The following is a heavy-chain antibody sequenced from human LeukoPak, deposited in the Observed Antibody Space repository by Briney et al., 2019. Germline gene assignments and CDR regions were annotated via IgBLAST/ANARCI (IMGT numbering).Heavy chain of an antibody. D-gene: IGHD6-13*01. CDR1: GGSISSYY. J-gene: IGHJ6*03. Sequence: MPSETLSLTCTVSGGSISSYYWSWIRQPPGKGLEWIGYIDYSGSTNYNPSLKSRVTISVDTSKNQFSLKLSSVTAADTAVYYCARVGYSSSWFYYYYMDVWGKGTTVTVSS. V-gene: IGHV4-59*01. CDR2: IDYSGST. CDR3: ARVGYSSSWFYYYYMDV.